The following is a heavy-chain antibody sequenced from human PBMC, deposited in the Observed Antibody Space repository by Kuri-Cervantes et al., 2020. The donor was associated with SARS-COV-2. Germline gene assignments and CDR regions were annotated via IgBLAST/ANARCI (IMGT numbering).Heavy chain of an antibody. CDR3: ARDLYYYDSSGYYDY. J-gene: IGHJ4*02. Sequence: GESLKISCAASGFTFSDYYMSWIRQAPGKGLEWVSYISSSSSYTNYADSVKGRFTISRDNAKNSLYLQMNSLRAEDMAVYYCARDLYYYDSSGYYDYWGQGTLVTVSS. CDR1: GFTFSDYY. D-gene: IGHD3-22*01. CDR2: ISSSSSYT. V-gene: IGHV3-11*05.